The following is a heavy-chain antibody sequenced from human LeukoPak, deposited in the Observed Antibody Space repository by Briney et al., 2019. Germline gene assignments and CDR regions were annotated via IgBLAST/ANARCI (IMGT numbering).Heavy chain of an antibody. D-gene: IGHD6-13*01. J-gene: IGHJ5*02. CDR3: ARDLGGIAAAAPWFDP. V-gene: IGHV4-4*07. CDR2: IYTSGST. CDR1: GGSISSYY. Sequence: SETLSLTCTVSGGSISSYYWSWIRQPAGKGLEWIGRIYTSGSTNYNPSLKSRVTMSVDTSKNQFSLKLSSVTAADTAVYYCARDLGGIAAAAPWFDPWGQGTLVTVSS.